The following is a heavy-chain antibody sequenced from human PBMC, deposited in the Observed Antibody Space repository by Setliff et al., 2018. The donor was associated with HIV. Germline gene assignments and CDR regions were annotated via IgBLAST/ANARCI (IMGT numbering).Heavy chain of an antibody. D-gene: IGHD3-3*01. Sequence: SETLSLTCTVSGGSINSYYWNWIRQPPGKGLEWIGYIYTSGSTNYNPSLKSRVTMSLDTSKNQFSLKLSSVTAADTAVYYCARLYYDFWSGYYSFGREHAFDIWGQGTMVTVSS. J-gene: IGHJ3*02. CDR3: ARLYYDFWSGYYSFGREHAFDI. V-gene: IGHV4-4*09. CDR1: GGSINSYY. CDR2: IYTSGST.